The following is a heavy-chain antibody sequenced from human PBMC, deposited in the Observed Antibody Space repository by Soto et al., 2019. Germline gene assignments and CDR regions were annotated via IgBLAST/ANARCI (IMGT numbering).Heavy chain of an antibody. CDR3: ARDGIFGVVIIGWFDP. J-gene: IGHJ5*02. V-gene: IGHV3-7*01. CDR1: GFTFSIYW. Sequence: PGGSLRLSCASSGFTFSIYWMSWVLQAPVKGLEWVANIKQDGSEKYYVDSVKGRFTISRDNAKNSLYLQMNSLRAEDTAVYYCARDGIFGVVIIGWFDPWGQGTLVTVSS. D-gene: IGHD3-3*01. CDR2: IKQDGSEK.